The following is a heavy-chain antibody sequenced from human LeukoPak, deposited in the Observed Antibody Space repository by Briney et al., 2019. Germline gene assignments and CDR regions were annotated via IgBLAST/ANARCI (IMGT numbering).Heavy chain of an antibody. V-gene: IGHV3-7*01. CDR3: TRSRRDGNDY. CDR1: GFTFSSYG. D-gene: IGHD5-24*01. CDR2: INDDGSAK. J-gene: IGHJ4*02. Sequence: GGSLRLSCAASGFTFSSYGMSWVRQAPGKGLEWVANINDDGSAKYYVDSVKGRFTISRDNAKRSLDLQVNSLRAEDTAVYYCTRSRRDGNDYWGQGTLVTVSS.